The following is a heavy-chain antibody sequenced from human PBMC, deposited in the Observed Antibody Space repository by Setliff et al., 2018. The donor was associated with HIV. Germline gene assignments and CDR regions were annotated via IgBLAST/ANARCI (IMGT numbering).Heavy chain of an antibody. CDR1: GASMTSHY. Sequence: PSETLSLTCSVAGASMTSHYLTWSRQPRGMGLEWIGNIYGSGTTKYNPSLRSRVTISVDKSKNQLSLSLDSVTAADTAVYYCATDPKGDGWAYFDSWGQGTLVTVSS. J-gene: IGHJ4*02. V-gene: IGHV4-59*11. D-gene: IGHD6-19*01. CDR2: IYGSGTT. CDR3: ATDPKGDGWAYFDS.